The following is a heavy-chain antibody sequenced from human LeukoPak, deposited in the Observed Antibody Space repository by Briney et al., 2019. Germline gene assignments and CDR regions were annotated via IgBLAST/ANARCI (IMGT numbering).Heavy chain of an antibody. Sequence: PGGSLRLSCAASGFTFSSYEMNGVRQAPGKGLEWVSYISSSGSTIYYADSVKGRFTISRDNAKNSLYLQMNSLRAEDTAVYYCARDLRGSGSYYNVGYHYWGQGTLVTVSS. CDR1: GFTFSSYE. D-gene: IGHD3-10*01. CDR2: ISSSGSTI. CDR3: ARDLRGSGSYYNVGYHY. V-gene: IGHV3-48*03. J-gene: IGHJ4*02.